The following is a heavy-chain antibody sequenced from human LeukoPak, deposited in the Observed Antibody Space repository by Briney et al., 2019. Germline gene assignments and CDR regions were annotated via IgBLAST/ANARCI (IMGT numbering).Heavy chain of an antibody. CDR1: GGSFSGYY. J-gene: IGHJ1*01. Sequence: SETLSLTCAVYGGSFSGYYWSWIRQPPGKGLEWIGEINHSGSTNYNPSLKSRVTISVDTSKNQFSLRLSSVTAADTAVYYCALLPRPRYCSGGSCYSIGYFQHWGQGTLVTVSS. V-gene: IGHV4-34*01. CDR2: INHSGST. CDR3: ALLPRPRYCSGGSCYSIGYFQH. D-gene: IGHD2-15*01.